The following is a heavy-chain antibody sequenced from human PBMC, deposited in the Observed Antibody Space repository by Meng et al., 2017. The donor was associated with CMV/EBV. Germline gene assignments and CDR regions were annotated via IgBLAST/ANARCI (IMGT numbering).Heavy chain of an antibody. CDR3: ARGMKQQLVDFDY. J-gene: IGHJ4*02. Sequence: KASGNTFTGYFMHWGRQAPGQGLEWMGWINPNSGGTNYAQKFQGRVTMTRDTSISTAYMELSRLRSDDTAVYYCARGMKQQLVDFDYWGQGTLVTVSS. CDR2: INPNSGGT. D-gene: IGHD6-13*01. V-gene: IGHV1-2*02. CDR1: GNTFTGYF.